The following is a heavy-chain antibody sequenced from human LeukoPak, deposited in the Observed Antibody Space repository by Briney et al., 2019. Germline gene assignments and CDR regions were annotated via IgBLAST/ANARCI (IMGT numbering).Heavy chain of an antibody. V-gene: IGHV4-38-2*01. D-gene: IGHD1-20*01. CDR3: ARAGWIITSGIDY. CDR1: GYSISRGYY. J-gene: IGHJ4*02. Sequence: SETLSLTCGVSGYSISRGYYWAWIRQPPGKGLEWIGTIYHIGSTYYNPSLESRVTISVDASKNEFSLNLNSVTAADTAVYYCARAGWIITSGIDYWAREPWSPSPQ. CDR2: IYHIGST.